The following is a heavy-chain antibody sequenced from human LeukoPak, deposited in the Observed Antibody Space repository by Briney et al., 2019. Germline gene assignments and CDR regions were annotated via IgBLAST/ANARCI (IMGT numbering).Heavy chain of an antibody. CDR3: AKDGEGGDIRLIVGNMSNMDV. D-gene: IGHD3-22*01. J-gene: IGHJ6*03. CDR2: IRYDGSEK. Sequence: GGSLRLSCAASGFIFSSFGMHWFRQPPGRGLEWVTFIRYDGSEKHYAHSVKGPFTISRDNSKNTVYLQSNSLRPEDTGVYYCAKDGEGGDIRLIVGNMSNMDVWGKGTTVSVYS. V-gene: IGHV3-30*02. CDR1: GFIFSSFG.